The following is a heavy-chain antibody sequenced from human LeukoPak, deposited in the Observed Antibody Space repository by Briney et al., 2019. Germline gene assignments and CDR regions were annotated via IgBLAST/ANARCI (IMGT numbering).Heavy chain of an antibody. CDR3: ARGRGYSGSWFWDYFDY. J-gene: IGHJ4*02. D-gene: IGHD1-26*01. CDR1: GYSFTSYW. V-gene: IGHV5-51*01. Sequence: PGESLKISRKGSGYSFTSYWIGWVRQMPGKGLEWMGIIYPGDSDTRYSPSFQGQVTISAYKSISTAYLQWSSLKASDTAMYYCARGRGYSGSWFWDYFDYWGQGTLVTVSS. CDR2: IYPGDSDT.